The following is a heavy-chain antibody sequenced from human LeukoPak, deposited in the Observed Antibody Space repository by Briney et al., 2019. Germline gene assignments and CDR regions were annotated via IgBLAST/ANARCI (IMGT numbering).Heavy chain of an antibody. Sequence: GASVKVSCKASGYIFTGYFMHWVRQAPGQGLEWMGWINPNSGATNYAQNFQGRSTMTRDTSISTAYMELRSDDTAVYYCARGHYDTSGYYHLDYWGQGTVVTVSS. CDR1: GYIFTGYF. CDR2: INPNSGAT. J-gene: IGHJ4*02. D-gene: IGHD3-22*01. V-gene: IGHV1-2*02. CDR3: ARGHYDTSGYYHLDY.